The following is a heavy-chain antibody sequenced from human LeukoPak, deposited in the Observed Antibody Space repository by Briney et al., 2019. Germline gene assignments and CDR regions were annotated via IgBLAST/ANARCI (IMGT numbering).Heavy chain of an antibody. CDR1: EFTCSSCS. Sequence: GGTLTLTCAIAEFTCSSCSMNWVSQAVGKGLEWVSSISSSSSYIYYADSVKGRFTISRDNAKNSLYLQMNSLRAEDTAVYYCARYDILTGSGMGVWGKGTTVTVSS. CDR2: ISSSSSYI. D-gene: IGHD3-9*01. CDR3: ARYDILTGSGMGV. J-gene: IGHJ6*04. V-gene: IGHV3-21*01.